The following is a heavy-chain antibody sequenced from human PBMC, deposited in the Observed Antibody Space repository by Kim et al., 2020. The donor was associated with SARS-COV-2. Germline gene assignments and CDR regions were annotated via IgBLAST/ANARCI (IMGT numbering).Heavy chain of an antibody. CDR3: AKDWRWLQLPANYFDY. CDR2: ISYDGSNK. CDR1: GFTFSSYG. Sequence: GGSLRLSCAASGFTFSSYGMHWVRQAPGKGLEWVAVISYDGSNKYYADSVKGRFTISRDNSKNTLYLQMNSLRAEDTAVYYCAKDWRWLQLPANYFDYWGQGTLVTVSS. J-gene: IGHJ4*02. V-gene: IGHV3-30*18. D-gene: IGHD5-12*01.